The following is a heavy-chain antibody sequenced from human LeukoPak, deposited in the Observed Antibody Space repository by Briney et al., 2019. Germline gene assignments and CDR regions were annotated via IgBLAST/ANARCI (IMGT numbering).Heavy chain of an antibody. J-gene: IGHJ1*01. CDR2: IYHSGST. CDR1: GGSISSSNW. CDR3: AREGKTPPFFQH. V-gene: IGHV4-4*02. D-gene: IGHD2-15*01. Sequence: GTLSLTCAVPGGSISSSNWWSWVRQPPGKGLEWIGEIYHSGSTNYNPSLKSRVTISVDKSKNQFSLKLSSVTAADTAVYYCAREGKTPPFFQHWGQGTLVTVSS.